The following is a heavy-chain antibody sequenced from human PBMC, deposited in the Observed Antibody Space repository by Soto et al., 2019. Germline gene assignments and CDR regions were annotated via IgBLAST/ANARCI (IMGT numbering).Heavy chain of an antibody. D-gene: IGHD6-13*01. CDR1: GGSISSGGYY. CDR3: ARHVRAAAGHNWFDP. Sequence: QVQLQESGPGLVKPSQTLSLTCTVSGGSISSGGYYWSWIRQHPGKGLEWIGSIYYSGSTYYNLSLKSRVIISVNKPKNRFSMQLSSVTAADTAVYYCARHVRAAAGHNWFDPCSQGTLVTFSS. J-gene: IGHJ5*02. CDR2: IYYSGST. V-gene: IGHV4-31*03.